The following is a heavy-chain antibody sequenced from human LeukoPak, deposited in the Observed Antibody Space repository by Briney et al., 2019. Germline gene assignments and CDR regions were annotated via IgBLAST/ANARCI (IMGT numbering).Heavy chain of an antibody. CDR3: AKDWRRIVVVGPITRHGNYMDV. D-gene: IGHD2-15*01. CDR1: GFTFSAYE. J-gene: IGHJ6*03. Sequence: GGSLRLSCAASGFTFSAYEMNWVRQAPGKGLEWVSYISSSGSTTYYADSVKGRFTISRDNAKNSLHLQMNSLRPEDTAVYYCAKDWRRIVVVGPITRHGNYMDVWGKGTTVTISS. V-gene: IGHV3-48*03. CDR2: ISSSGSTT.